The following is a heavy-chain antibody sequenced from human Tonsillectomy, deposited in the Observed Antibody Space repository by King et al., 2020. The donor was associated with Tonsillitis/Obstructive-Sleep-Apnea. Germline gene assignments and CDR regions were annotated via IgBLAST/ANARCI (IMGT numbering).Heavy chain of an antibody. Sequence: VQLVESGGGLVQPGRSLRLSCAAAGFTFHDYAMHWVRQAPGKGLEGVSGINWNSSDTGYADAVKGRFTISRDNAKNFLFLQMNSLRAEDTALYYCAKDLSALEEGGTYYFESRGQGSLVTVSS. D-gene: IGHD1-26*01. CDR2: INWNSSDT. CDR1: GFTFHDYA. V-gene: IGHV3-9*01. J-gene: IGHJ4*02. CDR3: AKDLSALEEGGTYYFES.